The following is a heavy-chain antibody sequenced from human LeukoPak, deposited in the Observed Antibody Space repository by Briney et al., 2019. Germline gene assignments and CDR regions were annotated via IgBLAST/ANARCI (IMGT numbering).Heavy chain of an antibody. CDR2: IYSGGST. CDR1: GVTVGNNY. Sequence: GGSLRLSCAASGVTVGNNYMNWVRQAPGKGLEWVSLIYSGGSTHYADSVKGRFTISRDNSKNTLYLQMNSLRVDDTAMYYCARDPPAVAANTYGWGQGTLVTVSS. V-gene: IGHV3-66*01. J-gene: IGHJ4*02. D-gene: IGHD6-6*01. CDR3: ARDPPAVAANTYG.